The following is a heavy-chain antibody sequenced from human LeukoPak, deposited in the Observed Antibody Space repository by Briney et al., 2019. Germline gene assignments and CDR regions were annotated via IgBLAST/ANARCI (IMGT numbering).Heavy chain of an antibody. J-gene: IGHJ5*01. Sequence: SETLSLTCAVYGGSFSGYYWSWIRQPPGKGLEWIGEINHSGSTNYNPSLKSRVTISVDTSKNQFSLKLSSVTAADTAVYYCGRHFTGTSGNYYTDSWGQGTLVTVSS. CDR1: GGSFSGYY. CDR3: GRHFTGTSGNYYTDS. CDR2: INHSGST. D-gene: IGHD3-10*01. V-gene: IGHV4-34*01.